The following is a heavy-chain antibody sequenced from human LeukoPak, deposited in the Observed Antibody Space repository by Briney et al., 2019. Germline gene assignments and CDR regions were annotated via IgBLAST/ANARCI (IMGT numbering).Heavy chain of an antibody. V-gene: IGHV3-30*14. CDR1: GFTFSSYA. Sequence: PGRSLRLSCAASGFTFSSYAMHWVRQAPGKGLEWVAVISYDGSNKYYADSVKGRFTISRDNSKNTLYIQMNSLRAEDTGVYYCARDGERVLAHDYWGQGTLVTVSS. CDR2: ISYDGSNK. J-gene: IGHJ4*02. CDR3: ARDGERVLAHDY. D-gene: IGHD3-10*01.